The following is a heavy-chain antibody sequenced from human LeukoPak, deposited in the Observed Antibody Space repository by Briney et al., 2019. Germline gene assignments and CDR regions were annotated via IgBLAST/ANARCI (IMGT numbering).Heavy chain of an antibody. V-gene: IGHV4-59*01. D-gene: IGHD6-13*01. CDR1: GGSISSYY. CDR2: IYYSGST. CDR3: ARVSSSSWIFDS. J-gene: IGHJ4*02. Sequence: SETLSLTCTVSGGSISSYYWSWVRQPPGKGLEWIGYIYYSGSTNYNPSLKSRVTISVDTSENQCSLKVSSVTAADTAVYYCARVSSSSWIFDSWGQGTLVTVAS.